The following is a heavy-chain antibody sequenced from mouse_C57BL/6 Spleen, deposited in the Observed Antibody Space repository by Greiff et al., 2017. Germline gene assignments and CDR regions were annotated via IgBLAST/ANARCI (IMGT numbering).Heavy chain of an antibody. V-gene: IGHV1-15*01. CDR3: TRFYGYYYAMDY. D-gene: IGHD1-1*01. CDR1: GYTFTDYE. CDR2: IDPETGGT. J-gene: IGHJ4*01. Sequence: QVQLQQSGAELVRPGASVTLSCKASGYTFTDYEMHWVKQTPVHGLEWIGAIDPETGGTAYNQKFKGKAILTADKSSSTAYMELRSLTSGDSAVYYCTRFYGYYYAMDYWGQGTSVTVSS.